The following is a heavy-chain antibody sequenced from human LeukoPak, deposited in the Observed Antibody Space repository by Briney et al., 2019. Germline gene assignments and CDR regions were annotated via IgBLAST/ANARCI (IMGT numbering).Heavy chain of an antibody. J-gene: IGHJ3*02. CDR3: ARGKLGSFDI. Sequence: GGSLRLSCAASGFTVSSSYMNWVRQAPGKGLEWVSLIYSGGGTYYADSVKGRFTISRDNSKNTLYLQMNSLRAEDTAVYYCARGKLGSFDIWGQGTLVTVSS. CDR1: GFTVSSSY. D-gene: IGHD3-10*01. V-gene: IGHV3-66*01. CDR2: IYSGGGT.